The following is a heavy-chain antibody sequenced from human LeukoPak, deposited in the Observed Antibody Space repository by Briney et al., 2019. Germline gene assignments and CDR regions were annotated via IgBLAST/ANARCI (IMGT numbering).Heavy chain of an antibody. CDR3: TRQGDCSGGSCYSFDY. V-gene: IGHV1-18*01. CDR2: ISAYNGNT. Sequence: ASVKVSCKASGYTFSRHGISWVRQAPGQGLEWMGWISAYNGNTNYAQKLQGRATMTTDTSTSTAYMELRSLRSDDTAVYYCTRQGDCSGGSCYSFDYWGQGTLVTVSS. D-gene: IGHD2-15*01. J-gene: IGHJ4*02. CDR1: GYTFSRHG.